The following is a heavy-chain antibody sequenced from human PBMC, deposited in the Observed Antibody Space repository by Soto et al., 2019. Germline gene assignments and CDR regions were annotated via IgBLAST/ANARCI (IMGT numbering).Heavy chain of an antibody. CDR1: GDSISSYY. D-gene: IGHD6-19*01. CDR3: ASASVAGRFHY. CDR2: IYYSGCT. V-gene: IGHV4-59*01. Sequence: TSETLSLTCTVSGDSISSYYWSWIRQPPGKGLEWIGYIYYSGCTSYNPSLKSRVTISVDMSKNQFSLKLSSVTAADTAVYYCASASVAGRFHYWGQGILVTVS. J-gene: IGHJ4*02.